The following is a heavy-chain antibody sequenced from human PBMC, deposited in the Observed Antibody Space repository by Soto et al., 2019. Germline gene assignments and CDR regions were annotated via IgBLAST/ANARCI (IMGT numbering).Heavy chain of an antibody. V-gene: IGHV1-69*01. J-gene: IGHJ6*02. CDR1: GGTFGSYA. CDR2: IIPIPGTA. Sequence: QVQLVQSGAEVKKPGSSVKVSCKASGGTFGSYAISWVRQAPGQGLEWMGGIIPIPGTANYAQKFRGRVTIAADESTSTAYMELSSLRSEDTAVYYCARSQGSSTSLELYYYYYYGMDVWGQGTTVTVSS. CDR3: ARSQGSSTSLELYYYYYYGMDV. D-gene: IGHD2-2*01.